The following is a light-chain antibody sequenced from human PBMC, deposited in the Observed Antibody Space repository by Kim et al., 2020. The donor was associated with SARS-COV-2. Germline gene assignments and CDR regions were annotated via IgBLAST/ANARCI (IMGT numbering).Light chain of an antibody. J-gene: IGLJ1*01. V-gene: IGLV1-40*01. CDR3: QSYDSSLSGYV. Sequence: QSVLTQPPSVSGAPGQRVTISCTGSSSNIGAGYDVHWYQKLPGTAPKLLIYGNINRPSGVPDRFSGSKSGTSASLAITGLQAEDEADYYCQSYDSSLSGYVFGTGTKVTVL. CDR2: GNI. CDR1: SSNIGAGYD.